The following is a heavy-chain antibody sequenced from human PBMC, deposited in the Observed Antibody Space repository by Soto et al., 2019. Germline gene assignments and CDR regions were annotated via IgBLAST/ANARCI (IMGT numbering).Heavy chain of an antibody. J-gene: IGHJ5*02. D-gene: IGHD6-13*01. CDR2: ISADNGNT. Sequence: QVQLVQSGAEVKKPGASVKVSCKASGYTFTSYGISWVRQAPGQGLEWMGWISADNGNTSYAQKVQGRVTMTTDTTTSTAYMELRSLRSDDTAVYYCARDIAATGTRWFDPWGQGTLVTVSS. CDR3: ARDIAATGTRWFDP. V-gene: IGHV1-18*04. CDR1: GYTFTSYG.